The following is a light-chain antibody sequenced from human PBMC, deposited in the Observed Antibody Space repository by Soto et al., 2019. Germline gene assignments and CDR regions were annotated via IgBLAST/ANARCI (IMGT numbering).Light chain of an antibody. J-gene: IGKJ4*01. CDR3: HQYDSSPLA. Sequence: EIVLTQSPGTLSLSPGERATLSCRASQSVSSSYLAWYQQKPGQAPRLLIYGASSRATGIPDRFSGSGSGTAFTLTSSRLEPADFAVYYCHQYDSSPLAFGGGTKVEIK. V-gene: IGKV3-20*01. CDR2: GAS. CDR1: QSVSSSY.